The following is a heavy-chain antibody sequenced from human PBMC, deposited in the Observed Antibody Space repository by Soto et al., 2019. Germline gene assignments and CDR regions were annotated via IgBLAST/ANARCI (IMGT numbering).Heavy chain of an antibody. V-gene: IGHV1-69*04. J-gene: IGHJ4*02. CDR2: IIPILGIA. Sequence: SVKVSCKASGGTFSSYTISWVRQAPGQGLEWMGRIIPILGIANYAQKFQGRVTINADKSTSTAYMELSSLRSEDTAVYSCARDEADFWSGYRYWDQRTLVTVSS. CDR3: ARDEADFWSGYRY. CDR1: GGTFSSYT. D-gene: IGHD3-3*01.